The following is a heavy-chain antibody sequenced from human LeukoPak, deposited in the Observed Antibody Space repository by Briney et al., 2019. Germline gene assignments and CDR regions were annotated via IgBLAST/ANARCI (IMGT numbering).Heavy chain of an antibody. CDR1: GGSISSGSYY. CDR2: IYTSGST. Sequence: SETLSLTCTVSGGSISSGSYYWSWIRQPAGEGLEWIGRIYTSGSTNYNPSLKSRATISVDKSKNQFSLKLSSVTAADTAVYYCARGPPYSSGWHWGHPFDYWGQGTLVTVSS. J-gene: IGHJ4*02. CDR3: ARGPPYSSGWHWGHPFDY. D-gene: IGHD6-19*01. V-gene: IGHV4-61*02.